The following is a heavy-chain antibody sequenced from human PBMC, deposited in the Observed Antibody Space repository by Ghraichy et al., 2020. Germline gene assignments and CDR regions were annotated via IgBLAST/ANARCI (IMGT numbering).Heavy chain of an antibody. D-gene: IGHD5-18*01. J-gene: IGHJ3*02. V-gene: IGHV4-59*01. CDR3: ARGPAGANTAMVHDAFDI. CDR1: GGSISSYY. Sequence: SETLSLTCTVSGGSISSYYWSWIRQPPGKGLEWIGYIYYSGSTNYNPSLKSRVTISVDTSKNQFSLKLSSVTAADTAVYYCARGPAGANTAMVHDAFDIWGQGTMVTVSS. CDR2: IYYSGST.